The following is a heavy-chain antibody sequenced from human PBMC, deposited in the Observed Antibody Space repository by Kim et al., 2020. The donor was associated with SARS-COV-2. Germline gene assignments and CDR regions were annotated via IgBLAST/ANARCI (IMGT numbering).Heavy chain of an antibody. D-gene: IGHD6-19*01. Sequence: GGSLRLSCAASGFTFSSYAMSWVRQAPGKGLEWVSAISGSGGSTYYADSVTGRFTISRDTSKNTLYLQMNSLRAEDTAVYYCAKAVAGTKWFDPRGQGTLVTVSS. J-gene: IGHJ5*02. CDR2: ISGSGGST. V-gene: IGHV3-23*01. CDR1: GFTFSSYA. CDR3: AKAVAGTKWFDP.